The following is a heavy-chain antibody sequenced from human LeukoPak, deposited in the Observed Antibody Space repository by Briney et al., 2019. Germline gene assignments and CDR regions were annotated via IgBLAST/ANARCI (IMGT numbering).Heavy chain of an antibody. CDR3: AKGGITIFGVPLSPIDP. CDR1: GFTVSSNY. D-gene: IGHD3-3*01. CDR2: IYSGGST. J-gene: IGHJ5*02. V-gene: IGHV3-53*01. Sequence: GGSLRLSCAASGFTVSSNYMSWVRQAPGKGLEWVSVIYSGGSTYYADSVKGRFTISRDNSKNTLYLQMNSLRAEDTAVYYCAKGGITIFGVPLSPIDPWGQGTLVTVSS.